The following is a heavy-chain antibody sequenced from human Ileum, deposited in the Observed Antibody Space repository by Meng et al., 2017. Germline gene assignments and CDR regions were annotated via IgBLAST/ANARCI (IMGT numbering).Heavy chain of an antibody. CDR2: ISHSGSA. J-gene: IGHJ4*02. Sequence: QVQLQEAGPGLVRPSGTLSLTCAVSSGSISSNTYWSWVRQPPGKGLEWIGQISHSGSAYYNPSLKSRVTMSVDKSKSQFSLMLTSVTAADTAIDYCARHGGYSQDFWGQGTLVTVSS. CDR1: SGSISSNTY. D-gene: IGHD4-23*01. CDR3: ARHGGYSQDF. V-gene: IGHV4-4*02.